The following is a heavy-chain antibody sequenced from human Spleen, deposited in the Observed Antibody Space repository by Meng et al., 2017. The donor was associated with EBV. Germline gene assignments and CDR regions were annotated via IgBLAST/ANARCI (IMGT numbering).Heavy chain of an antibody. J-gene: IGHJ4*02. V-gene: IGHV4-39*01. Sequence: QESGQGWRKPSGPLPLTCTVSGGSISSIGYYWGWIRQPPGKGLEWIGSIFYTGSTYHNPSLKSRVSISVDTSKNQFSLKLTSVAAADTAVYYCASLSGYDLNYWGQGTLVTVSS. CDR2: IFYTGST. CDR3: ASLSGYDLNY. CDR1: GGSISSIGYY. D-gene: IGHD5-12*01.